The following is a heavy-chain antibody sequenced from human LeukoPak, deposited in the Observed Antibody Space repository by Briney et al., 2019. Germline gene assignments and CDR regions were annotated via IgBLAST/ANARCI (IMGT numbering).Heavy chain of an antibody. CDR3: ATLLWVDSGSYHIGFDY. J-gene: IGHJ4*02. CDR1: GYTLTELS. V-gene: IGHV1-24*01. CDR2: FDPEDGET. Sequence: ASVKVSCKVSGYTLTELSMHWVRQAPGKGLEWMGGFDPEDGETIYAQKFQGRVTMTEDTSTDTAYMELSSLRSEDTAVYYCATLLWVDSGSYHIGFDYWGQGTLVTVSS. D-gene: IGHD1-26*01.